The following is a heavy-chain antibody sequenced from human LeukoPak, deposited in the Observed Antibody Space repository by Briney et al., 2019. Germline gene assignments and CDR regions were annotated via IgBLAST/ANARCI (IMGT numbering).Heavy chain of an antibody. Sequence: GASVKVSCKASGYTFTNYAIHWVRQAPGQRLEWMGWINAGNGNTKYSQRFQGRVTFTRDTSAGTAYMELSSLSSEDTAVYYCARHNDRTRGAFDIWGQGTMVTVSS. J-gene: IGHJ3*02. CDR1: GYTFTNYA. D-gene: IGHD1-1*01. CDR2: INAGNGNT. V-gene: IGHV1-3*01. CDR3: ARHNDRTRGAFDI.